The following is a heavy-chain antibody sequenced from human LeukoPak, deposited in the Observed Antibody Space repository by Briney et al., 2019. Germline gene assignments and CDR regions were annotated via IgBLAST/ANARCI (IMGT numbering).Heavy chain of an antibody. CDR1: GYSISSGYY. Sequence: SETLSLTCTVSGYSISSGYYWGWIRQSPGKGLEWIGSMYHSGSTYYNPSLKSRVTTSVDTSKNQFSLNLSSVTAEDTAVYYCARAKPKNMVRGLIMRRESRYYFDYWGQGTLVTVSS. J-gene: IGHJ4*02. CDR3: ARAKPKNMVRGLIMRRESRYYFDY. D-gene: IGHD3-10*01. CDR2: MYHSGST. V-gene: IGHV4-38-2*02.